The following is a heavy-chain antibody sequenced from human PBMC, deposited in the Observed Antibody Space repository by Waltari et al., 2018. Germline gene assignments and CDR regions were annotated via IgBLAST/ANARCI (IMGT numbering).Heavy chain of an antibody. D-gene: IGHD3-3*01. CDR3: ARLLEWFPSRPYGMDV. Sequence: QVQLQQWGAGLLKPSETLSLTCAVYGGSFSGYYWSWIRQPPGKGLEWIGEINHSGSTNHNPSLKSRVTISVDTSKNQFSLKLSSVTAADTAVYYCARLLEWFPSRPYGMDVWGQGTTVTVSS. V-gene: IGHV4-34*01. CDR1: GGSFSGYY. J-gene: IGHJ6*02. CDR2: INHSGST.